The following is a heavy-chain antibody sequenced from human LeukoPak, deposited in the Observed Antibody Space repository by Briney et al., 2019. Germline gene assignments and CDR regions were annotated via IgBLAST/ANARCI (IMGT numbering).Heavy chain of an antibody. CDR3: AKIHTPVVAATAAFDY. CDR2: VSIDESNK. J-gene: IGHJ4*02. Sequence: GGSLRLSCTASGFTFSNYGMHWVRQAPGKGLEWVSLVSIDESNKYYADSVKGRFTISRDNFKNTLYLQMDSLRTEDTAVYYCAKIHTPVVAATAAFDYWGQGTPVTVSS. CDR1: GFTFSNYG. D-gene: IGHD2-15*01. V-gene: IGHV3-30*18.